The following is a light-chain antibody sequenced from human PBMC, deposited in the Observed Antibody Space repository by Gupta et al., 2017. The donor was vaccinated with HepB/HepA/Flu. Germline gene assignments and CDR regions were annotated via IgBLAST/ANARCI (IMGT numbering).Light chain of an antibody. V-gene: IGLV4-69*01. CDR2: LNSDGSH. J-gene: IGLJ2*01. CDR1: SGHSSYA. CDR3: QTWGTGIDVV. Sequence: QLVLTQSPSASASLGASVKLTCTLSSGHSSYAIAWHQQQPEKGPRYLMKLNSDGSHSKGDGIPDRFSGSSSGAERYLTISSLQSEDEAEYYCQTWGTGIDVVFGVGTKLTVL.